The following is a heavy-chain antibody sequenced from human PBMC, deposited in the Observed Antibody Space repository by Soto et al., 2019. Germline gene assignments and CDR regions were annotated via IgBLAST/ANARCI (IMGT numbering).Heavy chain of an antibody. CDR3: ARHTPAISISDH. D-gene: IGHD2-15*01. Sequence: QLQLQESGPGLVKPSETLSLTCTVSGGSISSSSYYWGWIRQPPGKGLEWIGSIYYSGSTYYNPSLKGRATISVDTSKNQFSLKLSSVTAADTAVYYCARHTPAISISDHWGQGTLVTVSS. V-gene: IGHV4-39*01. J-gene: IGHJ4*02. CDR2: IYYSGST. CDR1: GGSISSSSYY.